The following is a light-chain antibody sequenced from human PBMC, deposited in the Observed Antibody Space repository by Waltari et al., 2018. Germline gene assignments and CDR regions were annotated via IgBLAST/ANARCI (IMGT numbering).Light chain of an antibody. Sequence: PGQSVTISCTGGSSNIGAGYDVHWYQQLRGAAPKVVIFGSTTRATGVTARFSASKSGTSASLAITGLQADDEADYYCQSYDNSLSSWVFGGGTKLTVL. CDR2: GST. CDR3: QSYDNSLSSWV. V-gene: IGLV1-40*01. CDR1: SSNIGAGYD. J-gene: IGLJ3*02.